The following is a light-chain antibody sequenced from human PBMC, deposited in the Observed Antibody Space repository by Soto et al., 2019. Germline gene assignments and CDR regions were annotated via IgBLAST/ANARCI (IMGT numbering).Light chain of an antibody. CDR2: DAS. CDR1: QSISSY. J-gene: IGKJ1*01. CDR3: QQRSNWPPTT. Sequence: TQSPSSLSASVGDRVTITCRASQSISSYLNWYQQKPGQAPRLLIYDASNRATGIPARFSGSGSGTDFTLTISSLEPEDFAVYYCQQRSNWPPTTFGQGTKVEIK. V-gene: IGKV3-11*01.